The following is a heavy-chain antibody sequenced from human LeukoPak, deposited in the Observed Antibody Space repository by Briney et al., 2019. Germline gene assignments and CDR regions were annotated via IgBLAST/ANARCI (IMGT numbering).Heavy chain of an antibody. V-gene: IGHV3-30*02. J-gene: IGHJ4*02. CDR2: IRYDGSNK. CDR1: GFTFSSYG. CDR3: AKFSAGVAAAARAFDY. Sequence: GGSLRLSCAASGFTFSSYGMHWVRQAPGKGLEWVAFIRYDGSNKYYADSVKGRFTISRDNSKNTLYLQMNSLRAEDTAVYYCAKFSAGVAAAARAFDYWGQGTLVTVSS. D-gene: IGHD6-13*01.